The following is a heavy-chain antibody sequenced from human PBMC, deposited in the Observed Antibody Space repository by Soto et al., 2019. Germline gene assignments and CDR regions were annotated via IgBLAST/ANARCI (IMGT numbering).Heavy chain of an antibody. D-gene: IGHD3-22*01. CDR3: ARERPRSHYYDRGFDP. J-gene: IGHJ5*02. V-gene: IGHV4-59*01. CDR1: GGSISSYY. CDR2: IYYSGST. Sequence: PSETLSLTCTVSGGSISSYYWSWIRQPPGKGLEWIGYIYYSGSTNYNPSLKSRVTISVDTSKNPFSLKLSTVTAADTAVYYCARERPRSHYYDRGFDPWGQGALVTVSS.